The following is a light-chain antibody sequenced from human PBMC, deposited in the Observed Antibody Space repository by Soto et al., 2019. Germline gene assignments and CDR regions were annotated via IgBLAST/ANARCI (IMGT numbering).Light chain of an antibody. V-gene: IGKV3-15*01. J-gene: IGKJ4*01. Sequence: EIVMTQSPVTLSVSPGEGATLSCRASQSISSSLAWYQQKPGQPPKLLIFRASTRATGTPARFSGSGSGTEFTPTITRLQSEDSAIYYCQQYGTWPPNLLTFGGGTKVEI. CDR1: QSISSS. CDR2: RAS. CDR3: QQYGTWPPNLLT.